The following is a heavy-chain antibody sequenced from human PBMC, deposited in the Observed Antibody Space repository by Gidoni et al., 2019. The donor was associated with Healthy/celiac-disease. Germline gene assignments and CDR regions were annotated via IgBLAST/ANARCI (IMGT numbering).Heavy chain of an antibody. CDR3: ARVRGVVPAASRYFDY. CDR2: INHCGST. V-gene: IGHV4-34*01. CDR1: GGSFSGYY. J-gene: IGHJ4*02. D-gene: IGHD2-2*01. Sequence: QVQLQQWGAGLLKPSETLSPTCAVYGGSFSGYYWSWIRQPPGKGLECIGEINHCGSTNYNPSLKSRVTMSVDTSKNQFSLKLSSVTAADTAVYYCARVRGVVPAASRYFDYWGQGTLVTVSS.